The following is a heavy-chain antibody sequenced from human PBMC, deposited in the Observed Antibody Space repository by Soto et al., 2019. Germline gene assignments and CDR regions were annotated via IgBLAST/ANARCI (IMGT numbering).Heavy chain of an antibody. Sequence: GGSLRLSCQASGFNFDNYGMHWVRQAPGKGQEWVAVITYDGSFQYYADSAKGRFTISRDNSKNTLSLHLNTLKPEDTAVYHCAKDRVGGTFYTPLAFWGQGTLVTVSS. CDR3: AKDRVGGTFYTPLAF. J-gene: IGHJ4*02. CDR1: GFNFDNYG. D-gene: IGHD1-7*01. CDR2: ITYDGSFQ. V-gene: IGHV3-30*18.